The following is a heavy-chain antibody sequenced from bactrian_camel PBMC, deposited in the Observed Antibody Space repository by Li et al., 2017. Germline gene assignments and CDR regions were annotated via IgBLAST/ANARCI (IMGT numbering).Heavy chain of an antibody. Sequence: QLVESGGGSMQTGGSLRLSCEASGFSFSSYAMSWVRQAPGKGLEWVPTINGAGDNRYQTDSVNARFTISRDNAKSTMHLQLNSLKPEDTAMYYCVSLVGRPLVHQGTQVTVS. D-gene: IGHD2*01. CDR2: INGAGDNR. CDR1: GFSFSSYA. J-gene: IGHJ4*01. V-gene: IGHV3S40*01.